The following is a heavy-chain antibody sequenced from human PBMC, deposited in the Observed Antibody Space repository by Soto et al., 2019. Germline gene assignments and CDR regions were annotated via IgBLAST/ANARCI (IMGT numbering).Heavy chain of an antibody. CDR2: ISAYNGNT. Sequence: QDRLVQSGVXXKKXGASVRVSCKASGYSFTNYGITWVRQAPGQGFEWMGWISAYNGNTNYAQKVQGRVTLTTDASTSTAYLELRSLRSDDTAVYYCARDRGVAPPVAGNTHYYYYMDVWGKGTTVTVSS. CDR1: GYSFTNYG. CDR3: ARDRGVAPPVAGNTHYYYYMDV. V-gene: IGHV1-18*01. J-gene: IGHJ6*03. D-gene: IGHD6-19*01.